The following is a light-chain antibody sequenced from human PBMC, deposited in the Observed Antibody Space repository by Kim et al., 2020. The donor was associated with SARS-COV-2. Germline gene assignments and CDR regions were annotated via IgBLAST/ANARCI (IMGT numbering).Light chain of an antibody. CDR1: QSISSY. J-gene: IGKJ2*01. Sequence: DIQMTQSPSTLSASVADRVTITCRASQSISSYLAWYQQKPGKAPNLLIYKASTLEGGVPSRFSGSGSGTEFTLTISCLQPDDFATYYCQHYNSSSQITFGQGTKLEI. V-gene: IGKV1-5*03. CDR3: QHYNSSSQIT. CDR2: KAS.